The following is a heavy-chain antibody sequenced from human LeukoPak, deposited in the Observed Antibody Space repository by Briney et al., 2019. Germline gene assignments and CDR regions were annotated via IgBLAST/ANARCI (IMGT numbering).Heavy chain of an antibody. Sequence: GGSLRLSCAASGFTFSSYSMNWVRQAPGKGLEWVSSISSSSSYIYYADSVKGRFTISRDNAKNSLYLQMNSLRAEDTAVYYCARGLVVDEWFGELSGMDVWGQGTTVTVSS. CDR3: ARGLVVDEWFGELSGMDV. CDR1: GFTFSSYS. CDR2: ISSSSSYI. D-gene: IGHD3-10*01. V-gene: IGHV3-21*01. J-gene: IGHJ6*02.